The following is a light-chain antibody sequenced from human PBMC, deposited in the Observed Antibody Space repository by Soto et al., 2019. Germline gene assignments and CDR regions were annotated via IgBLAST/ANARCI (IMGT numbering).Light chain of an antibody. CDR2: AAS. CDR1: QSISNH. CDR3: QQLNSYPQT. V-gene: IGKV1-39*01. Sequence: DIQMTQSPSSLSASVEDRVIITCRASQSISNHLNWYQQKPGKAPKLLIFAASSLQSGVPSRFSGSRSGPDFTLTISSLQPEDSATYFCQQLNSYPQTCGQGTRLEIK. J-gene: IGKJ5*01.